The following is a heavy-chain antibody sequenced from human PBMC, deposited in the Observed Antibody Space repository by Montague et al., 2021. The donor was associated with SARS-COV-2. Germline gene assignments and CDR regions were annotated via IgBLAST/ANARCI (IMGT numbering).Heavy chain of an antibody. D-gene: IGHD4-11*01. CDR1: GVSITSTKW. CDR2: ISYGGIA. V-gene: IGHV4-4*02. J-gene: IGHJ4*02. Sequence: SETLSHTCAVSGVSITSTKWWSLVRQPPGKGLEWIGEISYGGIATYNPSLKSRATISMDRSRNPFSLKLSSVTAADTAIYYCAGKVLTVPADYWGQGTLVTVS. CDR3: AGKVLTVPADY.